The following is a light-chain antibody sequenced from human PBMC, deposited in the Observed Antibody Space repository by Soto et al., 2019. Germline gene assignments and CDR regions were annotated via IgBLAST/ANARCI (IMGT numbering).Light chain of an antibody. CDR1: QSVSSNF. CDR3: QQYGGSHWT. CDR2: GAS. V-gene: IGKV3-20*01. J-gene: IGKJ1*01. Sequence: EIVLTQSPGTLSLSPGERATLSCRASQSVSSNFLAWYQHKPGQAPRLLIYGASSRATGIPDRFSGSGSGTDFTLTISRLEPEDVAVYFGQQYGGSHWTFGQGTKVEIK.